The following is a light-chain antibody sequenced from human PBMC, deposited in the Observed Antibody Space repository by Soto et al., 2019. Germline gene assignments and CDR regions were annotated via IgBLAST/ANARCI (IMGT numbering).Light chain of an antibody. CDR3: QQYGSSPWT. CDR1: ERIYSAY. Sequence: EVVLTQSPGTLSLSRGERATLSCWASERIYSAYLGWYQQKPGQAPRLLIYDASNRATGIPARFSGSGSGTDFTLTISRLEPEDFAVYYCQQYGSSPWTFGQGTKVDIK. CDR2: DAS. V-gene: IGKV3-20*01. J-gene: IGKJ1*01.